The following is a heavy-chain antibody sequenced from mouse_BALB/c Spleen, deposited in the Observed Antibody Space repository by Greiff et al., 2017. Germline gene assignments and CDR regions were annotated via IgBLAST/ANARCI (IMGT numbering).Heavy chain of an antibody. V-gene: IGHV1S22*01. CDR1: GYTFTSYW. Sequence: LQQPGSELVRPGASVKLSCKASGYTFTSYWMHWVKQRPGQGLEWIGNIYPGSGSTNYDEKFKSKATLTVDTSSSTAYMQLSSLTSEDSAVYYCARGGSSYPSSPYYFDYWGQGTTLTVSS. CDR2: IYPGSGST. J-gene: IGHJ2*01. D-gene: IGHD1-1*01. CDR3: ARGGSSYPSSPYYFDY.